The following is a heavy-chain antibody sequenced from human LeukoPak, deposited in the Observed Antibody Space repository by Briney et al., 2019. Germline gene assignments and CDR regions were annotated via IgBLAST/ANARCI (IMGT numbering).Heavy chain of an antibody. CDR1: GFTFSSYW. V-gene: IGHV3-7*03. J-gene: IGHJ6*03. CDR3: AKDYSSGWSYYYYYMDV. CDR2: IKQDGSEK. Sequence: GGSLRLSCAASGFTFSSYWMSWVRQAPGKGLEWVANIKQDGSEKYYVDSVKGRFTISRDNAKNSLYLQMNSLRAEDTAVYYCAKDYSSGWSYYYYYMDVWGKGTTVTISS. D-gene: IGHD6-19*01.